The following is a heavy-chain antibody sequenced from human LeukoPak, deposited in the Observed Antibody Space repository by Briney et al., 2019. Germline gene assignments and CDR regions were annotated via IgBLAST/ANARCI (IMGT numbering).Heavy chain of an antibody. Sequence: SETLSLTCAVYGGSFSGYYWSWIRQPPGKGLEWIGEINHSGSTNYNPSLKSRVTISVDTSENQFSLKLSSVTAADTAVYYCASSISPCSGGSCENYWGQGTLVTVSS. J-gene: IGHJ4*02. V-gene: IGHV4-34*01. CDR3: ASSISPCSGGSCENY. D-gene: IGHD2-15*01. CDR2: INHSGST. CDR1: GGSFSGYY.